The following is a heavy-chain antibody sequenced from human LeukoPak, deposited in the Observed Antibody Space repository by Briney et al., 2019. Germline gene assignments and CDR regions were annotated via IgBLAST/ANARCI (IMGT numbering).Heavy chain of an antibody. J-gene: IGHJ4*02. V-gene: IGHV1-24*01. CDR1: GYTLTELS. CDR2: FDPEDGET. CDR3: ATGRIAAAGTPSGFDY. D-gene: IGHD6-13*01. Sequence: ASVKVSCKVSGYTLTELSMHWVRQAPGKGLEWMGGFDPEDGETIYAQKFQGRVTMTEDTSTDTAYMELSSLRSEDTAVYYCATGRIAAAGTPSGFDYWGQGTLVTVSS.